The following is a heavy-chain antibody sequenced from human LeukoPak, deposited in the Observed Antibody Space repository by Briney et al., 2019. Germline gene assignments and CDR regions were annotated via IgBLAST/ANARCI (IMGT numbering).Heavy chain of an antibody. CDR2: INYGGSS. J-gene: IGHJ4*02. V-gene: IGHV4-34*01. D-gene: IGHD6-19*01. CDR3: ARDRGRVAGEYFDY. CDR1: GGSFSGYY. Sequence: PSETLSLTCAVYGGSFSGYYWSWIRQPPGKGLEWIGEINYGGSSNYNPSLKSRVVISVDTSKNQFSLKLSSVTAADTAVYYCARDRGRVAGEYFDYWGQGTLVTVSS.